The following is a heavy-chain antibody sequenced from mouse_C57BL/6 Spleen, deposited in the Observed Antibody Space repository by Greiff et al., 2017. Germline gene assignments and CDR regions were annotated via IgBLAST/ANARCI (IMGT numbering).Heavy chain of an antibody. CDR2: ISSGSSTI. J-gene: IGHJ4*01. Sequence: EVQVVESGGGLVKPGGSLKLSCAASGFTFSDYGMHWVRQAPEKGLEWVAYISSGSSTIYYADTVKGRFTISRDNAKNTLFLQMTSLRSEDTAMDYCANDYGYAMDYWGQGTSVTVSS. D-gene: IGHD2-4*01. CDR3: ANDYGYAMDY. CDR1: GFTFSDYG. V-gene: IGHV5-17*01.